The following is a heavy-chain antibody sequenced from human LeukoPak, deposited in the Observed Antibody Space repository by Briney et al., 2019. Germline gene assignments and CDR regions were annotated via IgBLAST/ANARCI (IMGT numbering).Heavy chain of an antibody. CDR1: GGTFSSYA. CDR3: ARESVFGSSWTYYYYGMDV. J-gene: IGHJ6*02. Sequence: SVKVSCKASGGTFSSYAISWVRQAPGQGLEWMGGIIPIFGTANYAQKFQGRVTITADESTSTAYMELSSLRSEDTAVYYCARESVFGSSWTYYYYGMDVWGQGTTVTVSS. D-gene: IGHD6-13*01. CDR2: IIPIFGTA. V-gene: IGHV1-69*13.